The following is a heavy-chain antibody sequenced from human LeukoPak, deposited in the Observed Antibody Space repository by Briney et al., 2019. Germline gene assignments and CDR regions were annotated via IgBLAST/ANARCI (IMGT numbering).Heavy chain of an antibody. Sequence: PSETLSLTCTVSGGSISSYYWSWIRQPPGKGLEWIGYIYYSGSTNYNPSLKSRVTISVDTSKNQFSLKLSSVTAADTAVYYCARGVAVAGLAYYYYYYGMDVWGQGTTVTVSS. CDR2: IYYSGST. CDR1: GGSISSYY. V-gene: IGHV4-59*01. J-gene: IGHJ6*02. D-gene: IGHD6-19*01. CDR3: ARGVAVAGLAYYYYYYGMDV.